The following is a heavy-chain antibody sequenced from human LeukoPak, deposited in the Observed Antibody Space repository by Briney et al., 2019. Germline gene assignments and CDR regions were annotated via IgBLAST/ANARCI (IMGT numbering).Heavy chain of an antibody. J-gene: IGHJ4*02. CDR3: ARDPLRYLRVGHYDY. V-gene: IGHV3-21*01. CDR2: IDLDSSHI. Sequence: GGSLRLSCTASGFTFSTSAMNWVRQVQGKGREWVSSIDLDSSHIYYEASLRGRFTISRDNARNSVYLQMNSLRVEDTAVYYCARDPLRYLRVGHYDYWGQGPLVAVSS. CDR1: GFTFSTSA. D-gene: IGHD3-9*01.